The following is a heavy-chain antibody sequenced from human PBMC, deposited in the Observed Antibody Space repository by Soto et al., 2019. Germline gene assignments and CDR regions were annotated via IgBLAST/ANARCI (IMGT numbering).Heavy chain of an antibody. V-gene: IGHV3-30-3*01. J-gene: IGHJ3*02. CDR1: GFPFSSCA. Sequence: GGSLRLSCAASGFPFSSCAMYWVRQAPGKGLEWVAVISYDGSNKYYADSAKGRFTISRDNSKNTLYLQMNSLGTEDTAVYYCARGPYCSSTSCSGAVLGAFDIWGQGTMVTVSS. D-gene: IGHD2-2*01. CDR3: ARGPYCSSTSCSGAVLGAFDI. CDR2: ISYDGSNK.